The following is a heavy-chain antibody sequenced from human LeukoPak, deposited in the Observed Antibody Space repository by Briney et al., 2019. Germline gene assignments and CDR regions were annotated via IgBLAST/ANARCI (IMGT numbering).Heavy chain of an antibody. CDR3: SSRPDQHLLYYFDY. CDR2: INPNSGGT. CDR1: GYTFTGYN. V-gene: IGHV1-2*02. Sequence: ASVKVSCKASGYTFTGYNMHWVRQAPGQGLEWMGWINPNSGGTKYAQKFQGRVTMTSDASISTAYMELSSLRYDDTAVYYCSSRPDQHLLYYFDYWGQGALVTVSS. J-gene: IGHJ4*02. D-gene: IGHD2-15*01.